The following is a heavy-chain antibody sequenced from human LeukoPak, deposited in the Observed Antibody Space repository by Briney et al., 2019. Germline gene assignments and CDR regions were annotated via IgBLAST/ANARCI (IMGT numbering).Heavy chain of an antibody. J-gene: IGHJ4*02. CDR1: GFTFSSYG. CDR2: ISYDGSNK. V-gene: IGHV3-30*18. CDR3: AKEIVVVTAYFDS. Sequence: GGSLRLSCAASGFTFSSYGMHWVRQAPGKGLEWVAVISYDGSNKYYADSVKGRFTSSRDNSKNTLYLQMNSLRAEDTAVYYCAKEIVVVTAYFDSWGQGTLVTVSS. D-gene: IGHD2-21*02.